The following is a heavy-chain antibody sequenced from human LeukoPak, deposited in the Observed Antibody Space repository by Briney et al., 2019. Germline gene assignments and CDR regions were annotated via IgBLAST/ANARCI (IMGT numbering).Heavy chain of an antibody. V-gene: IGHV2-70*11. Sequence: SGPALVEPTQTLTLTCTFSVFSLSTSGMCVSWIRQPPGKALEWLARIDWDDDKYYSTSLKTRLTIFKDTSKNQVVLIMTNMDPVDTATYYCARTRQLHSSSYYYFDYWGQGTLVPVSS. CDR1: VFSLSTSGMC. J-gene: IGHJ4*02. CDR2: IDWDDDK. D-gene: IGHD6-13*01. CDR3: ARTRQLHSSSYYYFDY.